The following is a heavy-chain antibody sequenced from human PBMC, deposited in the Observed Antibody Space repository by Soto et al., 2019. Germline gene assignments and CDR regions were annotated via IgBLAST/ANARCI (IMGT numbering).Heavy chain of an antibody. Sequence: QVQLVESGGGLVKPGGSLRLSCAASRFTFSDYYMSWLRQAPGKGLEWVAYISTRSSYTNYADSVRGRFTISRDNAKNSVYLQMNSVRAEDTAVYFCARDQGHSSSSTYGMDVWGQGTTVTVSS. J-gene: IGHJ6*02. V-gene: IGHV3-11*06. D-gene: IGHD6-6*01. CDR2: ISTRSSYT. CDR1: RFTFSDYY. CDR3: ARDQGHSSSSTYGMDV.